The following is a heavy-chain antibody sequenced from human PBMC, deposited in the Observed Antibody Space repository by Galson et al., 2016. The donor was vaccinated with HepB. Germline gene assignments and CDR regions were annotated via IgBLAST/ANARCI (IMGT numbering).Heavy chain of an antibody. CDR1: GFTFSSYA. V-gene: IGHV3-23*01. J-gene: IGHJ4*02. Sequence: SLRLSCAASGFTFSSYAMTWVRQAPGKGLEWVPGFPTSGDRTLSADSVKGRFTVSRDNSKNTLFLQMNGLRAEDTAVYYGAKDRYGAYPDYFDYWGQGTLVTVSS. D-gene: IGHD5-12*01. CDR3: AKDRYGAYPDYFDY. CDR2: FPTSGDRT.